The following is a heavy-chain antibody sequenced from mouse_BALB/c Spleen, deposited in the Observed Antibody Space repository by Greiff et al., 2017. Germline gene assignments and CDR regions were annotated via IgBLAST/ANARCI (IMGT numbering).Heavy chain of an antibody. J-gene: IGHJ4*01. CDR1: GFTFRSYG. V-gene: IGHV5-6*01. Sequence: EVMLVESGGDLVKPGGSLKLSCAASGFTFRSYGMSWVRQTPDKRLEWVATISSGGSYTYYPDSVKGRFTISRDNAKNTLYLQMSSLKSEDTAMYYCARDLYPLYAMDYWGQGTSVTVSS. D-gene: IGHD2-1*01. CDR3: ARDLYPLYAMDY. CDR2: ISSGGSYT.